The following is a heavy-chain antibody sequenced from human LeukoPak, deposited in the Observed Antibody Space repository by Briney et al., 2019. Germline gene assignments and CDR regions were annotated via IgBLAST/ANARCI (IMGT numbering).Heavy chain of an antibody. V-gene: IGHV3-30-3*01. CDR2: ISFDGINK. CDR1: GFTFNIYA. Sequence: GGPLRLSCAASGFTFNIYAIHWVRQAPGKGLEWVAVISFDGINKYYADSVKGRFTNSRDNSKNTLYLQMNSLRAEDTAVYYCAREGGHYYGSGSYTPNFYGMDVWGQGTTVTVSS. J-gene: IGHJ6*02. D-gene: IGHD3-10*01. CDR3: AREGGHYYGSGSYTPNFYGMDV.